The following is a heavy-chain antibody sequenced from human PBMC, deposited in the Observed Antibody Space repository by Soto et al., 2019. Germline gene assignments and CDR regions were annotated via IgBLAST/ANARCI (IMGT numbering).Heavy chain of an antibody. CDR2: ISYDGSNK. J-gene: IGHJ6*01. CDR3: AKDLEISCSGGSCYSAYYYYGMDV. CDR1: GFTFSSYG. D-gene: IGHD2-15*01. Sequence: QVQLVESGGGVVQPGRSLRLSCAASGFTFSSYGIHWVRQAPGKGLEWVAVISYDGSNKYYADSVKGRFTISRDNSKNTLYLQMNILRAEDTAVYYCAKDLEISCSGGSCYSAYYYYGMDVW. V-gene: IGHV3-30*18.